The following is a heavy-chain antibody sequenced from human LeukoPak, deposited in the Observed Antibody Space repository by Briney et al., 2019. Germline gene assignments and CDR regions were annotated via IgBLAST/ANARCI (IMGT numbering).Heavy chain of an antibody. J-gene: IGHJ4*02. CDR3: ARGGRWLQPKYYFDY. Sequence: ASVKVSCKASGYTFTSYGISWVRQAPGQGLEWMGWISAYNGNTNYAKKLQGRVTMTTDTSTSTAYMELRSLRSDDTAVYYCARGGRWLQPKYYFDYWGQGTLVTVSS. D-gene: IGHD5-24*01. CDR2: ISAYNGNT. CDR1: GYTFTSYG. V-gene: IGHV1-18*01.